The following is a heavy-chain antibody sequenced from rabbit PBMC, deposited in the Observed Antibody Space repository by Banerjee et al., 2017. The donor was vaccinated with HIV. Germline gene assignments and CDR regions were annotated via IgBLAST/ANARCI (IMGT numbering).Heavy chain of an antibody. D-gene: IGHD4-2*01. CDR3: ARDFYTGSSEDLFNL. CDR1: GFSFSSSYW. J-gene: IGHJ4*01. Sequence: QEQLEASGGDLVKPEGSLTLTCTASGFSFSSSYWMCWVRQAPGKGLEWIACIYTSTGSTWYASWAKGRFTVSKSSSTTVTLQMTSLTVADTATYFCARDFYTGSSEDLFNLWGQGTL. V-gene: IGHV1S45*01. CDR2: IYTSTGST.